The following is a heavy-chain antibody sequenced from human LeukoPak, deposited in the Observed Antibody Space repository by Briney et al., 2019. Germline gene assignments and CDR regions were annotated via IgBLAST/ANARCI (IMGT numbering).Heavy chain of an antibody. J-gene: IGHJ4*02. CDR3: AKEAGYCSSTRCYADY. Sequence: GGSLRLSCAASGFTFSTHVMSWVRQAPGKGLEWVSTINAGGGETHYTDSVKGRFTISRDNSKNTVYLQMNSLRADDTAVYYCAKEAGYCSSTRCYADYWGQGSLVTVSS. V-gene: IGHV3-23*01. CDR1: GFTFSTHV. D-gene: IGHD2-2*01. CDR2: INAGGGET.